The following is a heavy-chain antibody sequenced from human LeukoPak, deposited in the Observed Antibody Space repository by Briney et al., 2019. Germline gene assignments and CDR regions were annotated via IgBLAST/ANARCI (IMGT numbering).Heavy chain of an antibody. CDR2: ISGSGGST. V-gene: IGHV3-23*01. CDR3: ARGYSSSWSDAFDI. D-gene: IGHD6-13*01. CDR1: GFTFSNYA. Sequence: GGSLRLSCAASGFTFSNYAMSWVRQAPGKGLEWVSAISGSGGSTYYADSVKGRFTISRDNSKNTLYLQMSSLRAEDTAVYYCARGYSSSWSDAFDIWGQGTMVTVSS. J-gene: IGHJ3*02.